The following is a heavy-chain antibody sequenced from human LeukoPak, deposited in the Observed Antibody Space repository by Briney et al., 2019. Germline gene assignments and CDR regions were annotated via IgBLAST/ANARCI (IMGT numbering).Heavy chain of an antibody. V-gene: IGHV3-74*01. J-gene: IGHJ4*02. CDR3: ARDPWGYRAGVLDF. CDR2: INTDGTTT. CDR1: GFTFSSYW. D-gene: IGHD5-18*01. Sequence: GGSLRLSCGASGFTFSSYWMHWVRQAPEKGLVWVSRINTDGTTTDHADSVKGRFTISRDNAKNTLFLQMNSLRAEDTAVYYCARDPWGYRAGVLDFWGLGTLVTVSS.